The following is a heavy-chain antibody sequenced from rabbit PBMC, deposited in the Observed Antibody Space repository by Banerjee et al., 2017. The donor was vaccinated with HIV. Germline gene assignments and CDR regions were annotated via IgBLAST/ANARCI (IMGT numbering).Heavy chain of an antibody. CDR2: IGAGKGST. J-gene: IGHJ4*01. V-gene: IGHV1S7*01. Sequence: QLVESGGGLVKPEGSLTLSCKASGFDFSSYYMSWVRQAPGKGLEWIGIIGAGKGSTDYATWVNGRFTISSDNAQNTVDLHMNSLTAADTATYFCARDRGLVAGDAPFNLWGPGTLVTVS. D-gene: IGHD4-1*01. CDR3: ARDRGLVAGDAPFNL. CDR1: GFDFSSYY.